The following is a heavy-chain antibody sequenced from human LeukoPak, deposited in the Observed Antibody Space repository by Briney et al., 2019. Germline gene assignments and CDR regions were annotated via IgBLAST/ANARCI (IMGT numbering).Heavy chain of an antibody. J-gene: IGHJ6*04. CDR2: INPDGGDT. Sequence: EASVKVPCKASGNSFTGYYIHWVRQAPGQGLEWMGWINPDGGDTNYAQKFQGRVTMTRDTSISTAYMELSRLRLDDTAVYYCARESQEGYYYDNSGMDVWGKGTTVTVSS. D-gene: IGHD3-22*01. CDR1: GNSFTGYY. CDR3: ARESQEGYYYDNSGMDV. V-gene: IGHV1-2*02.